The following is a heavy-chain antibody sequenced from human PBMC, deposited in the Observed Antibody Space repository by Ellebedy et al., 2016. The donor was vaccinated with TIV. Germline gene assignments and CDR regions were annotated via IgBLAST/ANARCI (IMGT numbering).Heavy chain of an antibody. CDR2: ISPNGKYI. V-gene: IGHV3-21*01. CDR1: GFTFSSFT. J-gene: IGHJ4*02. D-gene: IGHD6-13*01. CDR3: TRTAATYSSSWYDFDC. Sequence: GESLKISCVASGFTFSSFTMNWVRQAPGKGLEWVSSISPNGKYIHLADSLKGRFTVSRDNAKNSLYLQMSSLRVEDTAIYYCTRTAATYSSSWYDFDCWGQGALVTVSS.